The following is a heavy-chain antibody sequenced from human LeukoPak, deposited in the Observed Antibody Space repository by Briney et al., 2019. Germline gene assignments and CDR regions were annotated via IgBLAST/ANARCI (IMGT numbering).Heavy chain of an antibody. CDR3: AKLGTYFYFDF. CDR1: GLNFSPYG. D-gene: IGHD7-27*01. V-gene: IGHV3-23*01. Sequence: HPGGSLRLSCAAPGLNFSPYGMSWIRQAPGKGLEWVAGISGSGSDTYYADSVKGRFTISRDNFKNTVDLQMNSLRADDTAVYYCAKLGTYFYFDFWGRGTLVTVSS. CDR2: ISGSGSDT. J-gene: IGHJ2*01.